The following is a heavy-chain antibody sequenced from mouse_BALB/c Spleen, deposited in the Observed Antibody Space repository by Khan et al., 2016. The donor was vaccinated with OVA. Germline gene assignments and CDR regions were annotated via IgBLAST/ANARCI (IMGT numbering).Heavy chain of an antibody. Sequence: VPLQQSGPGLVAPSQSLSITCPVSGFSFTSNGVSLVRQPPGKGLELLGVIWGAGCINYHSVLKPRLSISKVNSKSQVFLKLNSLQIDDTATDYCAKLRVFYFDYWGQGTTLTGSS. CDR3: AKLRVFYFDY. CDR2: IWGAGCI. V-gene: IGHV2-3*01. J-gene: IGHJ2*01. CDR1: GFSFTSNG.